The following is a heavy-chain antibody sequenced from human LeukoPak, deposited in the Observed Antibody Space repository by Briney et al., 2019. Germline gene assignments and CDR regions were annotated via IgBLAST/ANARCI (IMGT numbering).Heavy chain of an antibody. J-gene: IGHJ4*02. CDR1: GGSISSSNW. CDR3: AREGSYGGNSMDY. V-gene: IGHV4-4*02. D-gene: IGHD4-23*01. CDR2: IYHSGST. Sequence: PSGTLSLTCAVSGGSISSSNWWSWVRQPPGKGLEWIGEIYHSGSTNYNPSLKSRVTISVDKSKNQFSLKLSSVTTADTAVYYCAREGSYGGNSMDYWGQGTLVTVSS.